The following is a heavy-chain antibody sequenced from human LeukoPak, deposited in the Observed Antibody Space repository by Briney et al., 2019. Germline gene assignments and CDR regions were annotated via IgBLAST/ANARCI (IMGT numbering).Heavy chain of an antibody. J-gene: IGHJ4*02. CDR2: ISWNSGSI. CDR3: AKEARYSSGWYRLDY. Sequence: GGSLRLSCAASGFTFDDYAMPWVRQAPGKGLEWVSGISWNSGSIGYADSVKGRFTISRDNAKNSLYLQMNSLRAEDTALYCCAKEARYSSGWYRLDYWGQGTLVTVSS. V-gene: IGHV3-9*01. CDR1: GFTFDDYA. D-gene: IGHD6-19*01.